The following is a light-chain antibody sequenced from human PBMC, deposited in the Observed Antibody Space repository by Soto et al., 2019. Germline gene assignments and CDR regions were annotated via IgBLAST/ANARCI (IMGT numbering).Light chain of an antibody. CDR1: QSVSFSY. J-gene: IGKJ4*01. Sequence: EIVLTQSPGTLSLSPGDRATLSCRASQSVSFSYLAWYQQKAGQAPRLLIYGATSRATGIPDRFSGSESGTDFPLTISRLEPEDFAVYYCQQYGSSPLTFGGGTKVEIK. CDR2: GAT. V-gene: IGKV3-20*01. CDR3: QQYGSSPLT.